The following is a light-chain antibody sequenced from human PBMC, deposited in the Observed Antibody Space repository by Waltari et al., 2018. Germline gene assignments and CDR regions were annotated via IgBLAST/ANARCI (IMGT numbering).Light chain of an antibody. V-gene: IGKV4-1*01. CDR2: WAS. CDR1: QSVLYSSKNKNY. J-gene: IGKJ4*01. Sequence: DIVMTQSPDSLAVSLGERATINCKSSQSVLYSSKNKNYLAWYPQQPGQPPKLLIYWASTRESGVPDRFSGSGSGTDFTLTISSLQAEDVAVYYCQQYYSTLLTFGGGTKVEIK. CDR3: QQYYSTLLT.